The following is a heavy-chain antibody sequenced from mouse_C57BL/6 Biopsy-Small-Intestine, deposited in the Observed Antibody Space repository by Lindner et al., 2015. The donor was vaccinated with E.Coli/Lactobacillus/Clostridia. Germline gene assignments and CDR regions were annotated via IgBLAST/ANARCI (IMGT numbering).Heavy chain of an antibody. CDR2: INPRSGDT. CDR3: ARVFIGLAGRGFDS. J-gene: IGHJ4*01. CDR1: GYTFTDHY. Sequence: SVKVSCKASGYTFTDHYIHWVRQAPGQGLEYVGWINPRSGDTFYAQQFQGRVSLTRDTSMNTAYTELNRLTNDDTALYYCARVFIGLAGRGFDSWGQGTLVTVSS. D-gene: IGHD1-1*02. V-gene: IGHV1-84*02.